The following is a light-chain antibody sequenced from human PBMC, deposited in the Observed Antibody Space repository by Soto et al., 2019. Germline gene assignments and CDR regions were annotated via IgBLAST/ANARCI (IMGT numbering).Light chain of an antibody. CDR1: SSDVGGYNR. CDR3: SSYTGSSTWV. CDR2: EVS. J-gene: IGLJ1*01. V-gene: IGLV2-18*02. Sequence: ALAQPPSVSGSPGQSATISCAGTSSDVGGYNRVSWYQQPPGTAPKLVISEVSNRPSGVPDRFSGSKSANTASLTISGLQAEDEADYYCSSYTGSSTWVFGTGTKSPS.